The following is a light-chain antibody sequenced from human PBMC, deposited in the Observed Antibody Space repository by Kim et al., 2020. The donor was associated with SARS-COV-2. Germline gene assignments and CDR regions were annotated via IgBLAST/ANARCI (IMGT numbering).Light chain of an antibody. V-gene: IGLV10-54*04. CDR2: RNN. Sequence: RQHATLTCTGNNNTVGNQGAAWLQQHQGHPPKLLSYRNNNRPSGISERFSASRSGDTASLTITGLQPEDETDYYCSAWDSSLNAWVFGGGTQLTVL. CDR1: NNTVGNQG. CDR3: SAWDSSLNAWV. J-gene: IGLJ3*02.